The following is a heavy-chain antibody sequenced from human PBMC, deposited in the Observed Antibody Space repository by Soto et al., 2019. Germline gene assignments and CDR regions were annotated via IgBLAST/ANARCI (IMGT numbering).Heavy chain of an antibody. CDR2: ISYDGSNK. Sequence: QVQLVESGGGVVQPGRSLRLSCAASGFTFSSYGMHWVRQAPGKGLEWVAVISYDGSNKYYADSVKGRFTISRDNSKNTLYLQMNSLRAEDTAVYYCAKAARLLWFGELSYWGQGTLVTVSS. V-gene: IGHV3-30*18. CDR3: AKAARLLWFGELSY. D-gene: IGHD3-10*01. CDR1: GFTFSSYG. J-gene: IGHJ4*02.